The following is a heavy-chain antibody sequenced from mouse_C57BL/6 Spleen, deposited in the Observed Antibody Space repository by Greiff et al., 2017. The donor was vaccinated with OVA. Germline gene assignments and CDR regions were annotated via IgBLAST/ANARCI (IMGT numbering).Heavy chain of an antibody. V-gene: IGHV1-72*01. CDR1: GYTFTSYW. D-gene: IGHD1-1*01. CDR3: AREDYYGSIPTNYFDY. Sequence: QVQLQQPGAELVKPGASVKLTCKASGYTFTSYWMHWVKQRPGRGLEWIGRIDPNSGGTKYNEKFKSKATLTVDKPSSTAYMQLSSLTSEDSAVYYCAREDYYGSIPTNYFDYWGQGTTLTVSS. CDR2: IDPNSGGT. J-gene: IGHJ2*01.